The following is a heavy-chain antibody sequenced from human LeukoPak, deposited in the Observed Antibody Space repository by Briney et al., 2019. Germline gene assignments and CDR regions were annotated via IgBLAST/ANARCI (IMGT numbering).Heavy chain of an antibody. D-gene: IGHD6-19*01. CDR3: AREEAVAGTCFDY. V-gene: IGHV6-1*01. CDR2: TYYRSKWYN. J-gene: IGHJ4*02. CDR1: GDSVSSNSAA. Sequence: SQTLSLTCAISGDSVSSNSAAWNRIRQSPSRGLEWLGRTYYRSKWYNDYAVSVKSRITINPDTSKNQFSLQLNSVTPEDTAVYYCAREEAVAGTCFDYWGQGTLVTVSS.